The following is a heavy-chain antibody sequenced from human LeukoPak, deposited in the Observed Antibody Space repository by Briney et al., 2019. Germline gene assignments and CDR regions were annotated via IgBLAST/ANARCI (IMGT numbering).Heavy chain of an antibody. CDR3: AKDRHIAAAGTSLGY. J-gene: IGHJ4*02. Sequence: GGSLRLSCAASGFTVSSNHMSWVRQAPGKGLEWVSVIYSDGNTKYADSVKGRFTISRDNSKNTLYLQMNSLRAEDTAVYYCAKDRHIAAAGTSLGYWGQGTLVTVSS. V-gene: IGHV3-53*05. D-gene: IGHD6-13*01. CDR1: GFTVSSNH. CDR2: IYSDGNT.